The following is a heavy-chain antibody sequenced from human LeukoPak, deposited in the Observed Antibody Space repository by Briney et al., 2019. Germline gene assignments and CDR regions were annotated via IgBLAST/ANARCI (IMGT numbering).Heavy chain of an antibody. J-gene: IGHJ4*02. CDR1: GFSFSAYW. CDR2: IKQDGSGK. CDR3: ARGAYYYED. D-gene: IGHD3-22*01. V-gene: IGHV3-7*01. Sequence: PGGSLRLSCAASGFSFSAYWMSWVRQAPGKGLEWVANIKQDGSGKCYVGSVKGRFTISRDNAKNTLYLQMNSLRDEDTAVYYCARGAYYYEDWGQGTLVTVSS.